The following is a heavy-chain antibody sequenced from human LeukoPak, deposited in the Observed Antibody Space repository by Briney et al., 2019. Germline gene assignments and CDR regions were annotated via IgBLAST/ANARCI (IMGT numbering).Heavy chain of an antibody. Sequence: SETLSLTCAAYGGSFSSYYWSWIRQSPGKGLEWIGEINHSGAADYNPSLKSRVTISIDTSKNQFSLKLSSVTDADTAVYYCARGGAYSYGSVHWYFDLWGPGTLVTVSS. CDR2: INHSGAA. J-gene: IGHJ2*01. D-gene: IGHD5-18*01. V-gene: IGHV4-34*01. CDR3: ARGGAYSYGSVHWYFDL. CDR1: GGSFSSYY.